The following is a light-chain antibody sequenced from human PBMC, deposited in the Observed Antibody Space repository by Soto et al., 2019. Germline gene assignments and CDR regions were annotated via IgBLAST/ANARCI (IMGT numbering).Light chain of an antibody. V-gene: IGKV3-15*01. Sequence: EIVMTQSPATLSLSPGERATLSCRGSQSVNSSLAWYQQKPGQTPRLLIYDASTRATGIPTRFSGSGSGTDFTLTISSLQSEDFAVYYCQQYNNWPWTFGQGTKVDIK. CDR3: QQYNNWPWT. CDR2: DAS. CDR1: QSVNSS. J-gene: IGKJ1*01.